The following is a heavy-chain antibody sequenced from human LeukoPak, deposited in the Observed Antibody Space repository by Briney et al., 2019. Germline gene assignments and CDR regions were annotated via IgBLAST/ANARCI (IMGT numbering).Heavy chain of an antibody. J-gene: IGHJ4*02. CDR1: GFTFSSYA. Sequence: PGGSLRLSCAASGFTFSSYAMSWVRQAPGKGLEWVSGISSSGGTTYYVDPVKGRFTISRDNSKNTLSLQMNSLGVEDTAVYYCAKGGTYSYNDYWGQGILVTVSS. D-gene: IGHD4-11*01. CDR3: AKGGTYSYNDY. CDR2: ISSSGGTT. V-gene: IGHV3-23*01.